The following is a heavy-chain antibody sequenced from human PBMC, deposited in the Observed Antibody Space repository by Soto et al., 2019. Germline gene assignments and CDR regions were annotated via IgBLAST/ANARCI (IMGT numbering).Heavy chain of an antibody. CDR2: INPNSGGT. CDR1: GYTFTGYY. CDR3: ARYKAAADSYYYYGMDV. J-gene: IGHJ6*02. V-gene: IGHV1-2*04. D-gene: IGHD6-13*01. Sequence: GASVKVSCKASGYTFTGYYMHWVRQAPGQGLEWMGWINPNSGGTNYAQKFQGWVTMTRDTSISTAYMELSRLRSDDTAVYYCARYKAAADSYYYYGMDVWGQGTTVTVSS.